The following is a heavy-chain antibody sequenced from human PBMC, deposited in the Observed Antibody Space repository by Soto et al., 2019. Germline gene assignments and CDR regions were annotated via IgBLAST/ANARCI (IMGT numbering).Heavy chain of an antibody. D-gene: IGHD6-6*01. CDR1: GYTFTSYD. Sequence: GASVKVSCKASGYTFTSYDINWVRQATGQGLEWMGWMNPNSGNTGYAQKFQGRVTMTRNTSISTAYMELSSLRSEDTAVYYCAGRYSSSSRELGMDVWGQGTTVTVSS. CDR3: AGRYSSSSRELGMDV. J-gene: IGHJ6*02. CDR2: MNPNSGNT. V-gene: IGHV1-8*01.